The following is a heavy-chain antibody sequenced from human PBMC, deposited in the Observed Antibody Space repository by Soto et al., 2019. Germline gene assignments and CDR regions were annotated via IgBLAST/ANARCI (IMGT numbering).Heavy chain of an antibody. J-gene: IGHJ6*02. CDR3: ARDYYGSGSYYNGHYYYGMDV. V-gene: IGHV4-30-4*01. Sequence: PSETLSLTCTVSGGSISSGDYYWSWIRRPPGKGLEWIGYIYYSGSTYYNPSLKSRVTISVDTSKNQFSLKLSSVTAADTAVYYCARDYYGSGSYYNGHYYYGMDVWGQGTTVTVSS. CDR2: IYYSGST. CDR1: GGSISSGDYY. D-gene: IGHD3-10*01.